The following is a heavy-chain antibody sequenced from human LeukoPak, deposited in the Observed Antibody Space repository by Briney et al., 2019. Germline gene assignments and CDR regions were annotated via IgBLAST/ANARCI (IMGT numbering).Heavy chain of an antibody. Sequence: SETLSLTCTVSGGSINNYYWSWIRQPAGEGLEWIGRIYSSGSASYNPSLKSRVTLSGDTSKNQLSLKLRYVTAADTAVYYCTREPSPWGQGTLVTVSS. CDR1: GGSINNYY. V-gene: IGHV4-4*07. J-gene: IGHJ5*02. CDR3: TREPSP. CDR2: IYSSGSA.